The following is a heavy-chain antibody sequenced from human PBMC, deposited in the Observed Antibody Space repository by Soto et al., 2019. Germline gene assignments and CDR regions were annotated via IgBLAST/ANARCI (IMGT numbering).Heavy chain of an antibody. D-gene: IGHD3-9*01. CDR3: VRDYDILTAYQYYFDY. V-gene: IGHV1-46*01. CDR1: GYIFITYG. CDR2: INPSVGST. J-gene: IGHJ4*02. Sequence: ASVKVSCKASGYIFITYGISWVRQAPGQGLEWMGIINPSVGSTTYAQRFQGRFTITRDTSTSTVYMELSSLRSEDTAVYYCVRDYDILTAYQYYFDYWGQGTLVTVSS.